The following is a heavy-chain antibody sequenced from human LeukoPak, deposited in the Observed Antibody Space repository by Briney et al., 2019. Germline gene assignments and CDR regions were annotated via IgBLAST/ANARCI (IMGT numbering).Heavy chain of an antibody. CDR1: GFTFSSNG. V-gene: IGHV3-30*03. Sequence: GGSLRLSCAASGFTFSSNGMHWVRQAPGKGLEWVAVISYDGSNEYYADSVKGRFTISRDNSKNTLYLQMNSLRAEDTAVYYCAREEEAVGATDYWGQGTLVTVSS. D-gene: IGHD1-26*01. CDR2: ISYDGSNE. J-gene: IGHJ4*02. CDR3: AREEEAVGATDY.